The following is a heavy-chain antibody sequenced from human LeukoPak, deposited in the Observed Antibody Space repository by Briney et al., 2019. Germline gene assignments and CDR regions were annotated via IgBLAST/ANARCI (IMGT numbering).Heavy chain of an antibody. Sequence: ASVKVSCKASGGTFSNYAISWVRQAPGQGLEWMGGIIPIFGTANYAQKFQGRVTITADESTSTAYMELSSLRSEDTAVYYCARSRGSGSYYRAFDIWGQGTMVTVSS. CDR1: GGTFSNYA. J-gene: IGHJ3*02. V-gene: IGHV1-69*13. CDR2: IIPIFGTA. CDR3: ARSRGSGSYYRAFDI. D-gene: IGHD1-26*01.